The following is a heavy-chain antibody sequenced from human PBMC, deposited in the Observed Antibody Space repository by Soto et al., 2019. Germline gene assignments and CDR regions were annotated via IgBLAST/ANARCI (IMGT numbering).Heavy chain of an antibody. V-gene: IGHV3-74*01. CDR2: INSDGSST. Sequence: EVQLVESGGGLVQPGGSLRLSCAASGFTFSSYCMHWVRQAPGKGLVWVSRINSDGSSTSYADSVKGRFTISRDNAKNTLYLQMNSLRAEDTAVYYCARDRRDYGDDLIDYWGQGTLVTVSS. CDR1: GFTFSSYC. D-gene: IGHD4-17*01. CDR3: ARDRRDYGDDLIDY. J-gene: IGHJ4*02.